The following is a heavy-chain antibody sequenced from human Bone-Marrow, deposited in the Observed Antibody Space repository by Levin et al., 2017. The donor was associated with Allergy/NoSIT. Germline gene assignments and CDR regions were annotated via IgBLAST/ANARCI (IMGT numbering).Heavy chain of an antibody. Sequence: PSETLSLTCTVSGGSISSSSYYWGWIRQPPGKGLEWIGSIYYSGSTYYNPSLKSRVTISVDTSKNQFSLKLSSVTAADTAVYYCAGHPRGVAAAGTIRNGVDYWGQGTLVTVSS. CDR1: GGSISSSSYY. D-gene: IGHD6-13*01. V-gene: IGHV4-39*01. J-gene: IGHJ4*02. CDR3: AGHPRGVAAAGTIRNGVDY. CDR2: IYYSGST.